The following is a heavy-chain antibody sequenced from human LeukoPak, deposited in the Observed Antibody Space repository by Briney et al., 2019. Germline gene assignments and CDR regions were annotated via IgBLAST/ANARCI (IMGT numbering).Heavy chain of an antibody. CDR2: IYHSGGT. V-gene: IGHV4-4*02. J-gene: IGHJ4*02. CDR3: AGAPYGDYYFDY. CDR1: GVSISSNNW. D-gene: IGHD4-17*01. Sequence: SGTLSLTCAVSGVSISSNNWRSWVRQPPGKGLEWIGEIYHSGGTNCNPSLKSRVTISVDKSKNHFSLQLSSVTAADTAVYYCAGAPYGDYYFDYWGQGTLVTVSS.